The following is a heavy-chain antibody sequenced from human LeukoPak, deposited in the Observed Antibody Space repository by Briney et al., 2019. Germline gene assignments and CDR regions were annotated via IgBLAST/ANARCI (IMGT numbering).Heavy chain of an antibody. CDR3: ARQDWYFDL. V-gene: IGHV4-39*01. J-gene: IGHJ2*01. Sequence: SQTLSLTCTVSGGSISSSSYYWGGIRQPPGKGLEWIGRIYYSGSTYYNPSLKSRFTISVDTSKNQFSLKLSSVTAADTAVYYCARQDWYFDLWGRGTLVTVSS. CDR1: GGSISSSSYY. CDR2: IYYSGST.